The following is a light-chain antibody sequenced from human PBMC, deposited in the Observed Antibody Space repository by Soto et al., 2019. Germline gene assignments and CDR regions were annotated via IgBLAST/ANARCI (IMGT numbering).Light chain of an antibody. V-gene: IGKV3-11*01. CDR1: QSVSNH. CDR3: QRSARPIS. Sequence: EIVLTQSPVTLSLSPGERATLSFRASQSVSNHLAWYHQKPAQAPRLLIYYASNSATGIPPRFSGSGCGTESTPTISRLASEDSAVYYWQRSARPISFGGGTKVDIK. CDR2: YAS. J-gene: IGKJ4*01.